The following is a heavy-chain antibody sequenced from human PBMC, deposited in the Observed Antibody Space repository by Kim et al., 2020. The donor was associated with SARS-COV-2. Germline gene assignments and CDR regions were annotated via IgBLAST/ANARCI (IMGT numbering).Heavy chain of an antibody. J-gene: IGHJ5*02. CDR2: IYYSGGT. V-gene: IGHV4-39*01. Sequence: SETLSLTCTVSGGSISSSSYYWGWIRQPPGKGLEWIGSIYYSGGTYYNPSLKSRVTISVDTSKNQFSLKLSSVTAADTAVYYCASLRPGAGGGSIGRSNNGFDPWGQGTLVTVSS. CDR3: ASLRPGAGGGSIGRSNNGFDP. CDR1: GGSISSSSYY. D-gene: IGHD2-15*01.